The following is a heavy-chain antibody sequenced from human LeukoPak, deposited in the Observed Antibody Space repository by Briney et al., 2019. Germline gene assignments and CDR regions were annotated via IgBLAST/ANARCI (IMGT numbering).Heavy chain of an antibody. CDR3: ARDASNWSAFDS. V-gene: IGHV1-2*02. D-gene: IGHD1-20*01. Sequence: ASVKVSCKASGYIFTGYYMHWVRQAPGQGLEWMGWINPNSGETRYAQKFQGRATMTSDTSITTAYMELSSLTSDDTATYYCARDASNWSAFDSWGQGTLVIVSS. J-gene: IGHJ5*01. CDR2: INPNSGET. CDR1: GYIFTGYY.